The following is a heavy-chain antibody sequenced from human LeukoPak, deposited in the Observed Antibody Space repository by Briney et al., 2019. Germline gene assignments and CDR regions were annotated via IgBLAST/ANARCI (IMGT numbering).Heavy chain of an antibody. Sequence: PSETLSLTCAVYGGSFSGYYWSWIRQPPGKGLEWIGYIYYIGSTNYNPSFKSRVTISVDTSKNQFSLKLNSVTAADTAVYYCARTGTTFFDYWGQGSLVTVSA. CDR2: IYYIGST. CDR1: GGSFSGYY. D-gene: IGHD1-7*01. J-gene: IGHJ4*02. CDR3: ARTGTTFFDY. V-gene: IGHV4-59*01.